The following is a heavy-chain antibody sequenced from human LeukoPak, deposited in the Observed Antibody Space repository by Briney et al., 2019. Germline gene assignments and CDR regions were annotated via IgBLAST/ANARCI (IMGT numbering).Heavy chain of an antibody. CDR3: ARDRAWNYFDY. D-gene: IGHD3-3*01. CDR2: ISNDGSRK. CDR1: GYTFTGYH. J-gene: IGHJ4*02. Sequence: SCRASGYTFTGYHIHWVRQAPGKGLEWVAIISNDGSRKYYAHSVEGRFTISRDNSKNTLYLQMDSLRAEDTAVYYCARDRAWNYFDYWGQGTLVAVSS. V-gene: IGHV3-30*03.